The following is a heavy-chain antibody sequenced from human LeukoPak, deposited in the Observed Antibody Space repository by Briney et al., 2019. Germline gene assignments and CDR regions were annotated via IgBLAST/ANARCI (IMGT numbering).Heavy chain of an antibody. D-gene: IGHD3-22*01. CDR3: ARGGHSSDYYGYYYMDV. CDR1: GGSFSGYH. Sequence: SETLSLTCKVSGGSFSGYHWTWIRQSPGTGLDYIGEINDSGSPVYNPSLKSRVTISLDTSKNQFSLKLSSVTAADTAVYYCARGGHSSDYYGYYYMDVWGKGTTVTISS. V-gene: IGHV4-34*01. CDR2: INDSGSP. J-gene: IGHJ6*03.